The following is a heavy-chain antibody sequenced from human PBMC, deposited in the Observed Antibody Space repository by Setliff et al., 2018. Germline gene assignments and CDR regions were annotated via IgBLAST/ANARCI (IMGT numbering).Heavy chain of an antibody. Sequence: PSETLSLTCTVYGGSFSDYYWGWIRQPPGKGLEWIGRIYTTGNTTYNPSLKSRVTISVDTSRKQFSLRLTSVTAADTAVYYCAKFGPLDLTGDWAFDNWGQGTLVTVSS. V-gene: IGHV4-34*01. CDR3: AKFGPLDLTGDWAFDN. J-gene: IGHJ4*02. D-gene: IGHD7-27*01. CDR1: GGSFSDYY. CDR2: IYTTGNT.